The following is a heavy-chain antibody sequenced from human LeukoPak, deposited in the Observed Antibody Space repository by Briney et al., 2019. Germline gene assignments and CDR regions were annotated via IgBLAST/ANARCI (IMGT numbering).Heavy chain of an antibody. CDR2: IIPIFGTA. J-gene: IGHJ4*02. V-gene: IGHV1-69*01. CDR3: AREGAPGIAVARY. D-gene: IGHD6-19*01. CDR1: GGTFSSHA. Sequence: GASVKVSCRASGGTFSSHAISWVRQAPGQGLEWVGGIIPIFGTANYAQKFQGRVTITADESTSTAYMELSSLRSEDTAVYYCAREGAPGIAVARYWGQGTLVTVSS.